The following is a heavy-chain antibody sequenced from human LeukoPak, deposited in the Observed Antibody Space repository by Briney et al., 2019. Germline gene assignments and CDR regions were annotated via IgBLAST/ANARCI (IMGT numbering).Heavy chain of an antibody. J-gene: IGHJ6*02. CDR2: IYSGGST. CDR1: GFTVSSNC. V-gene: IGHV3-66*01. D-gene: IGHD4-17*01. CDR3: ARTVTFDGMDV. Sequence: PGGSLRLSCAAAGFTVSSNCMSWVRQAPGKGLEWVSVIYSGGSTYHADSVKGRFTISRDNSKNTLYLQMNSLRAGDTAVYYCARTVTFDGMDVWGQGTTVTVSS.